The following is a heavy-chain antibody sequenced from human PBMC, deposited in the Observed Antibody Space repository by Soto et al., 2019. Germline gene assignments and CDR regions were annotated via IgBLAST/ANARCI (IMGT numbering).Heavy chain of an antibody. V-gene: IGHV1-3*01. CDR1: GYTFTSYA. CDR3: ARVARYYLGMDV. D-gene: IGHD6-6*01. J-gene: IGHJ6*02. Sequence: ASVKVSCKASGYTFTSYAMHWVRQAPGQRLEWVGWINAGNGNTKYSQKFQGRVTITRDTSASTAYMELSSLRSEDTAVYYCARVARYYLGMDVWGQGTTVTVSS. CDR2: INAGNGNT.